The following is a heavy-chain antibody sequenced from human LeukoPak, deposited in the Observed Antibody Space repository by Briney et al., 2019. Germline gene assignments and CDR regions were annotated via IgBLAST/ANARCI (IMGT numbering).Heavy chain of an antibody. V-gene: IGHV3-23*01. CDR3: AKSYASGSFYDY. Sequence: GGSLRLSCAASGFTFSSYGMSWVRQSPGKGLEWVSRVSGSGGRTYYADSVKGRFTISRDNSKNTLSLQMNNLRADDTAVYYCAKSYASGSFYDYWGQGTLVTVSS. CDR1: GFTFSSYG. J-gene: IGHJ4*02. D-gene: IGHD3-10*01. CDR2: VSGSGGRT.